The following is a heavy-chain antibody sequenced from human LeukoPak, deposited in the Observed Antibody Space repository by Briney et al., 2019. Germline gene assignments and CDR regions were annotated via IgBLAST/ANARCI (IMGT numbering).Heavy chain of an antibody. Sequence: PSETLSLTCTVSGGSISRSRDYWGWIRQPPGKGLEWIGSIYYSGSTYYNPSLKSRVTISGDTSKNRFSLKLSSVTAADTAMYYCAREGYYYDSSGYFRTDAFDIWGQGTMVTVSS. D-gene: IGHD3-22*01. J-gene: IGHJ3*02. CDR3: AREGYYYDSSGYFRTDAFDI. CDR2: IYYSGST. V-gene: IGHV4-39*07. CDR1: GGSISRSRDY.